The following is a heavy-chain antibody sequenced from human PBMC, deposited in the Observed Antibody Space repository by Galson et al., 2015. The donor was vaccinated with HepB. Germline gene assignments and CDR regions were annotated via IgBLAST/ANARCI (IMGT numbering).Heavy chain of an antibody. CDR2: INHSGST. V-gene: IGHV4-34*01. CDR1: GGSFSGYY. Sequence: LSLTCAVYGGSFSGYYWSWIRQPPGKGLEWIGEINHSGSTNYNPSLKSRVTISVDTSKNQFSLKLSSVTAADTAVYYCARDRSRWLQWGGAAFDIWGQGTTVTVSS. CDR3: ARDRSRWLQWGGAAFDI. D-gene: IGHD5-24*01. J-gene: IGHJ3*02.